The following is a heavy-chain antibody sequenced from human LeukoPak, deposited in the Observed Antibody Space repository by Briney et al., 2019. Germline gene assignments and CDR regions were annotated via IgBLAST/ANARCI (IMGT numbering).Heavy chain of an antibody. CDR2: IYTRGGT. D-gene: IGHD4-23*01. CDR1: GGSVTSGAYY. V-gene: IGHV4-61*02. J-gene: IGHJ4*02. CDR3: ARGRMTTVVSFDY. Sequence: PSETLSLTCTVSGGSVTSGAYYWSWIRQPAGKELEWIGRIYTRGGTNYNPSLKSRVTISVDTSKNQFSLKLSSVTAADTAVYYCARGRMTTVVSFDYWGQGTLVTVSS.